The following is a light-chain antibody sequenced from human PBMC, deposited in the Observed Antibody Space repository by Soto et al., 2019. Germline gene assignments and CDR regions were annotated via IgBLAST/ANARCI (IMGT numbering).Light chain of an antibody. J-gene: IGLJ2*01. Sequence: QSVLTQPPSVSADPGQKVSISCSGSSSNIGNNYVSWYQQLPGTAPKLLIYDNNRRPSGIPDRFDGSKSGTSATLGITGLQTGDEADYYCGTWDSRLSAVVFGGGTKLTVL. CDR3: GTWDSRLSAVV. V-gene: IGLV1-51*01. CDR2: DNN. CDR1: SSNIGNNY.